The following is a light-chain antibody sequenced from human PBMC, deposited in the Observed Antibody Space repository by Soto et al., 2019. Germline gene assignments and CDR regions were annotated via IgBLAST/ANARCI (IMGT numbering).Light chain of an antibody. J-gene: IGKJ3*01. CDR2: KVS. Sequence: DVVMTQSPLSLPVTLGQPASISCRSSQSLVSSDGNTYLNWFQQRPGQSPRRLIYKVSNRGSGVPDRFSGSGSGTDFTLKISRVEAEDVGVYYCMQGTHWPPTFGPGTSVDIK. CDR3: MQGTHWPPT. CDR1: QSLVSSDGNTY. V-gene: IGKV2-30*01.